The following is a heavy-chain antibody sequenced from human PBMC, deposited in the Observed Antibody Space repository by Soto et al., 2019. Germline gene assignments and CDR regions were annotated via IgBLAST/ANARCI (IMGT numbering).Heavy chain of an antibody. V-gene: IGHV1-2*02. CDR1: GYTFTGYY. Sequence: ASVKVSCKASGYTFTGYYMHWVRQAPGQGLEWMGWINPNSGGTNYAQKFQGRVTMTRDTSISTAYMELSRLRSDDTAVYYCARDVCSSTSCYLYYYYGMDVWGQGTTVTVSS. CDR3: ARDVCSSTSCYLYYYYGMDV. CDR2: INPNSGGT. J-gene: IGHJ6*02. D-gene: IGHD2-2*01.